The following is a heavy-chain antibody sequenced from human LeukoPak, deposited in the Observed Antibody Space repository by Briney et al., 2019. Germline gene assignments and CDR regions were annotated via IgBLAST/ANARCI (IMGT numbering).Heavy chain of an antibody. J-gene: IGHJ6*03. CDR3: ARDEGYYNYMDV. Sequence: ASVKVSCKASRYSFTGYYMHWVRLAPGQGLEWMGWINVDSGGTKYAEKFQGRVTMTRDTSISTAYMELSRLRSGDTAVYYCARDEGYYNYMDVWGKGTTVSVSS. CDR2: INVDSGGT. CDR1: RYSFTGYY. V-gene: IGHV1-2*02.